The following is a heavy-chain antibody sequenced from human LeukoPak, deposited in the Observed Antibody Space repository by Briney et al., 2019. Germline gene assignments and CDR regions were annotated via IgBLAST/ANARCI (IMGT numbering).Heavy chain of an antibody. CDR3: ARVILYYDFWSGYYFLSGFDP. CDR2: INPNSGGT. Sequence: ASVKVSCKASGYTFTGYYMHWVRQAPGQGLEWMGRINPNSGGTNYAQKFQGRVTMTRNTSISTAYMELSSLRSEDTAVYYCARVILYYDFWSGYYFLSGFDPWGQGTLVTVSS. D-gene: IGHD3-3*01. J-gene: IGHJ5*02. CDR1: GYTFTGYY. V-gene: IGHV1-2*06.